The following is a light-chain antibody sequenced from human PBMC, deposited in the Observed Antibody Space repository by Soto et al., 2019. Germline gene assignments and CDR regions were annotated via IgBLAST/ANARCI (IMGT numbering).Light chain of an antibody. CDR3: CSYAGSSTIVV. V-gene: IGLV2-23*03. J-gene: IGLJ2*01. CDR1: SSDVGSYNL. CDR2: EGS. Sequence: QSALTQPASVSGSPGQSITISCFGTSSDVGSYNLVSWYQQHPGKAPKLMIYEGSERPSGVANRFSGSKSGNTASLTISGLQAEDDDYDYCCSYAGSSTIVVFGGGTKLTVL.